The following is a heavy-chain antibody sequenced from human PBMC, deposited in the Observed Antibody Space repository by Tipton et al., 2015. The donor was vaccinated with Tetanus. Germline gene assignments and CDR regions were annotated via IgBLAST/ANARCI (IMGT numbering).Heavy chain of an antibody. Sequence: QVQLVQSGAEVKRPGASVKVSCKASGYTFTGYYMHWVRQAPGQGLEWMGWINPNSGGTNYAQKFQGRVTMTRDTSISTAYMELSRLRSDDTAVYYCARGDVFWYYYDSSGYSNWFDPWGQGTLVTVSS. CDR3: ARGDVFWYYYDSSGYSNWFDP. V-gene: IGHV1-2*02. CDR2: INPNSGGT. D-gene: IGHD3-22*01. CDR1: GYTFTGYY. J-gene: IGHJ5*02.